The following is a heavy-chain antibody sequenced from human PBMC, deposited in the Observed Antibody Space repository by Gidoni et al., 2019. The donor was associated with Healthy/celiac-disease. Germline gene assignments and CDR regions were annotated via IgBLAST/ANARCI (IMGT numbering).Heavy chain of an antibody. Sequence: QVQLAQSGAEVKKPGSSVKVSCKASGGTFSSYAISWVRQAPGQGLEWMGGIVPIFGTANYAQKFQGRVTITADESTSTAYMELSSLRSEDTAVYYCARGVNWGSGDAFDIWGQGTMVTVSS. CDR2: IVPIFGTA. J-gene: IGHJ3*02. V-gene: IGHV1-69*01. D-gene: IGHD7-27*01. CDR1: GGTFSSYA. CDR3: ARGVNWGSGDAFDI.